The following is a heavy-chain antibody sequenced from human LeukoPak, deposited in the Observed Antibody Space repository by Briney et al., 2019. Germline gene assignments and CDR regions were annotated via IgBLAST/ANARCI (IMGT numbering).Heavy chain of an antibody. D-gene: IGHD6-13*01. CDR3: ARDDKQQLVSFDY. CDR2: IYYSGST. CDR1: GGSFSPYY. J-gene: IGHJ4*02. V-gene: IGHV4-59*01. Sequence: PSETLSLTCTVSGGSFSPYYWTWVRQPPGKELEWIGDIYYSGSTNYNPSLKSRVTMSLDTSNNHFSLKPSSVTAADTAVYYCARDDKQQLVSFDYWGQGTLVTVSS.